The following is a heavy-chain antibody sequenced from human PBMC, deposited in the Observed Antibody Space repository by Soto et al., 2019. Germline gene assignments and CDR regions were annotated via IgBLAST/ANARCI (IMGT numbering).Heavy chain of an antibody. CDR2: IYYSGST. V-gene: IGHV4-59*01. CDR3: ACRWLDGYYYGMAV. CDR1: GGSISSYY. Sequence: SETLSLTCTVSGGSISSYYWSWIRQPPGKGLEWIGYIYYSGSTNYNPSLKSRVTISVDTSKNQFSLKLSSVTAADTAVYYCACRWLDGYYYGMAVWGRGTTVTVSS. D-gene: IGHD3-22*01. J-gene: IGHJ6*02.